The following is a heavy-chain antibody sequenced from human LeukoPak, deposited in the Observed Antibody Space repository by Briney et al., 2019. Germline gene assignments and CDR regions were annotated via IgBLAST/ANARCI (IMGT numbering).Heavy chain of an antibody. D-gene: IGHD6-19*01. Sequence: ASVKVSCKASGYTFTSSGISWVRQAPGQGLEWMGWISAYNGNTNYAQKLQGRVTMTTDTSTSTAYMELRSLRSDDTAVYYCARWTPSEWLVPNDYWGQGTLVTVSS. V-gene: IGHV1-18*01. CDR1: GYTFTSSG. CDR3: ARWTPSEWLVPNDY. CDR2: ISAYNGNT. J-gene: IGHJ4*02.